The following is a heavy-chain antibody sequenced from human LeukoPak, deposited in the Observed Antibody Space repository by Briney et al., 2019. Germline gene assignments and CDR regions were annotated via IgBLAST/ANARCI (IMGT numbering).Heavy chain of an antibody. D-gene: IGHD6-13*01. CDR3: AKDYLTGEGMDY. V-gene: IGHV3-30*18. CDR1: GFTFSSYG. J-gene: IGHJ4*02. CDR2: ISYDGSNK. Sequence: PGRSLRLSCAASGFTFSSYGMHWVRQAPGKGLEWVAVISYDGSNKYYADSVKGRFTISRDNSKNTLYLQMNSLRAEDTAVYYFAKDYLTGEGMDYWGQGTLVTVSS.